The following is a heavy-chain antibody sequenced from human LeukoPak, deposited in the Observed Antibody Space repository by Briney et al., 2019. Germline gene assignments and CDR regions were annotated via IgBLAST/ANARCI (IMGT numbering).Heavy chain of an antibody. CDR2: INSDGSST. J-gene: IGHJ4*02. CDR1: GFTFSNYA. D-gene: IGHD3-22*01. V-gene: IGHV3-74*01. CDR3: ADTDYYDSSGYFD. Sequence: PGGSLRLSCAASGFTFSNYAMSWVRQAPGKGLVWVSRINSDGSSTSYADSVKGRFTISRDNAKNTLYLQMNSLRAEDTAVYYCADTDYYDSSGYFDWGQGTLVTVSS.